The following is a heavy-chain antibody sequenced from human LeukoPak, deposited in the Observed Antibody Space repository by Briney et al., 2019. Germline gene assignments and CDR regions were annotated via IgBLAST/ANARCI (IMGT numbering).Heavy chain of an antibody. Sequence: SGTPSLTCAVYGGSFSGSHWSWSPHPPGKGLELGGEINHSGSTNYNPSLKSRVTISVDTSKNQFSLKLSSVTAADTAVYYCARTPSSLRYFDRGLDYWGQGTLVTVSS. CDR3: ARTPSSLRYFDRGLDY. V-gene: IGHV4-34*01. D-gene: IGHD3-9*01. CDR2: INHSGST. J-gene: IGHJ4*02. CDR1: GGSFSGSH.